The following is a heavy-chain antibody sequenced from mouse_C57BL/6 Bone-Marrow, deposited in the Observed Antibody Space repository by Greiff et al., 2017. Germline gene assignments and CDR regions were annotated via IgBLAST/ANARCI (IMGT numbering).Heavy chain of an antibody. V-gene: IGHV1-64*01. J-gene: IGHJ2*01. D-gene: IGHD2-4*01. CDR1: GYTFTSYW. CDR2: IHPNSGST. CDR3: ARIYYDYGC. Sequence: QVQLQQPGAELVKPGASVKLSCKASGYTFTSYWMHWVKQRPGQGLEWIGMIHPNSGSTNYNVKFKSKATLTVDKSSSTAYMQLSSLTSEDSAVYYCARIYYDYGCWGQGTTLTVSA.